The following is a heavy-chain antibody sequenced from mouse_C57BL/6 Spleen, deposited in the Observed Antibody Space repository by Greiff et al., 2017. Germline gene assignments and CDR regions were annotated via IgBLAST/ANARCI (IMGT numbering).Heavy chain of an antibody. CDR3: ARLDAHNAMDY. V-gene: IGHV1-82*01. D-gene: IGHD6-1*01. J-gene: IGHJ4*01. CDR1: GYAFSSSW. Sequence: QVQLQQSGPELVKPGASVKISCKASGYAFSSSWMNWVKQRPGKGLEWIGRIYPGDGDTNYNGKLKGKATLTADKSSSTAYMQLSSLTSEDSAVYCCARLDAHNAMDYWGQGTSVTVSS. CDR2: IYPGDGDT.